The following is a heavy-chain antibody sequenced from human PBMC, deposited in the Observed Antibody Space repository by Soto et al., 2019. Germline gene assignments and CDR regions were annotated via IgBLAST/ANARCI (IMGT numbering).Heavy chain of an antibody. D-gene: IGHD2-21*01. CDR1: GFTFSSYA. Sequence: EVQLLESGGDLVQPGGSLRLSCEASGFTFSSYAMSWVRQAPGEGLEWISAISATGDDTYYVYSVRGWFANSRDNSKNMLFLQMSGLRAEETAVYHCAKALYSPGTYRYFQHWGQGTLVTVSS. CDR2: ISATGDDT. V-gene: IGHV3-23*01. J-gene: IGHJ1*01. CDR3: AKALYSPGTYRYFQH.